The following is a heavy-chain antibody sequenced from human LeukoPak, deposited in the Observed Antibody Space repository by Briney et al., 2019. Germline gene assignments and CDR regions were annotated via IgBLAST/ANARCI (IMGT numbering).Heavy chain of an antibody. D-gene: IGHD3/OR15-3a*01. J-gene: IGHJ4*02. V-gene: IGHV1-69*01. CDR2: IIPIFGTA. CDR3: ARDGKSLLDPFDY. Sequence: SVKVSCKASGGTFNSYAISWVRQAPGQGLEWMGGIIPIFGTANYAQKFQGRVTITAGESMSTAYMELSSLRSEDTAVYYCARDGKSLLDPFDYWGQGTLVTVSS. CDR1: GGTFNSYA.